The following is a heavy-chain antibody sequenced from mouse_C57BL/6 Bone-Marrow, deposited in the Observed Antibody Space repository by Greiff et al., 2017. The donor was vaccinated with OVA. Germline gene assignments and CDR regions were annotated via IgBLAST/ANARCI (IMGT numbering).Heavy chain of an antibody. CDR3: TRVPYYYGSSRYAMDY. CDR1: GFTFSSYA. Sequence: EVMLVESGEGLVKPGGSLKLSCAASGFTFSSYAMSWVRQTPEKRLEWVAYISSGGDYIYYADTVKGRFTISRDNARNTLYLQMSSLKSEDTAMYYCTRVPYYYGSSRYAMDYWGQGTSVTVSS. D-gene: IGHD1-1*01. CDR2: ISSGGDYI. J-gene: IGHJ4*01. V-gene: IGHV5-9-1*02.